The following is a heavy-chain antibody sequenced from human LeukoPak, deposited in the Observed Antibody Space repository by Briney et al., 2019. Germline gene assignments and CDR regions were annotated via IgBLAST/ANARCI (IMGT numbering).Heavy chain of an antibody. J-gene: IGHJ6*04. Sequence: GGSLRLSCAASGFTFSSYAMSWVRQAPGKGLEWVSAISGSGGSTYYADSVKGRFTISRDNSKNTLYLQMNSLRSEDTAVYYCAKDPGSALPQGSSCYAVLYYYSGMDVGGKGPTVTVSS. CDR1: GFTFSSYA. CDR2: ISGSGGST. V-gene: IGHV3-23*01. D-gene: IGHD6-13*01. CDR3: AKDPGSALPQGSSCYAVLYYYSGMDV.